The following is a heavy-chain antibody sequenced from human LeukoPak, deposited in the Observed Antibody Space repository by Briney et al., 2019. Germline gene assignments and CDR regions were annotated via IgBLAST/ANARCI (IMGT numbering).Heavy chain of an antibody. V-gene: IGHV3-7*01. CDR1: GFTFSNYW. Sequence: GGSLRLSCAASGFTFSNYWMTWVRQAPGKGLEWVANIKQDGSDKYYVGSVKGRFTISRDNAKNSLFLQMNGLRAEDTAVYYCARGGIAVAGTSDFDLWGRGTLVTVSS. CDR3: ARGGIAVAGTSDFDL. D-gene: IGHD6-19*01. CDR2: IKQDGSDK. J-gene: IGHJ2*01.